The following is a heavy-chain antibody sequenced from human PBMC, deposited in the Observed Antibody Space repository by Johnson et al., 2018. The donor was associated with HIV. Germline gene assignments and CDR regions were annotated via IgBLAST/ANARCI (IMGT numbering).Heavy chain of an antibody. D-gene: IGHD6-13*01. CDR1: GFTFSKYG. J-gene: IGHJ3*02. Sequence: QMQLVESGGGVVQPGRSLRLSCAASGFTFSKYGMHWVRQAPGKGLEWVAVIWYDGSNENYTDSVKGRFTISRDNAKNSLYLQMNSRRAEDTAVYYCARVNGITAIRAEWDAFDIWGQGTMVTVSS. CDR3: ARVNGITAIRAEWDAFDI. V-gene: IGHV3-33*01. CDR2: IWYDGSNE.